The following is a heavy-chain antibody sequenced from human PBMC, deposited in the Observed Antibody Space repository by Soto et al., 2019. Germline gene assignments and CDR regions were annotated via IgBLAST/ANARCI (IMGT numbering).Heavy chain of an antibody. Sequence: EVQMLESGGGLVQPGGSLRLSCAASGFTFSSYARSWVRQAPGKGREGVSAISGSEGSTFYADSVKGRFTISRDDSKNTLYLQMNSLRAEDTAVYYCAKGPGMYSDFDCWGQGTLVTVSS. D-gene: IGHD2-8*01. CDR1: GFTFSSYA. V-gene: IGHV3-23*01. J-gene: IGHJ4*02. CDR3: AKGPGMYSDFDC. CDR2: ISGSEGST.